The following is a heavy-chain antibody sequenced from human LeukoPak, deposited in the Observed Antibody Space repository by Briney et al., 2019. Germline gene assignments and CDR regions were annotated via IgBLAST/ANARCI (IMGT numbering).Heavy chain of an antibody. D-gene: IGHD3-10*01. CDR3: AREDTYGSGSHSDY. J-gene: IGHJ4*02. CDR1: GGSISSSSYY. CDR2: IYHSGST. Sequence: SETLSLTCTVSGGSISSSSYYWGWIRQPPGKGLEWIGSIYHSGSTYYNPSLKSRVTISVDTSKNQFSLKLSSVTAADTAVYYCAREDTYGSGSHSDYWGQGTLVTVSS. V-gene: IGHV4-39*07.